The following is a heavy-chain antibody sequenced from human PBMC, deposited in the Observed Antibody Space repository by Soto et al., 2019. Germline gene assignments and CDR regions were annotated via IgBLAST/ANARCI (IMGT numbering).Heavy chain of an antibody. CDR1: GYTFTNYG. CDR2: TSAYNGNT. CDR3: ARDSSNRAKLEY. J-gene: IGHJ4*02. Sequence: ASVKVSCKTSGYTFTNYGISWVRQAPGRGLEWMGWTSAYNGNTNYAQKFQGRVTMTTDTSTSTVYMELTSLRSDDTAVYYCARDSSNRAKLEYWGKGSLVTVSS. D-gene: IGHD3-3*01. V-gene: IGHV1-18*01.